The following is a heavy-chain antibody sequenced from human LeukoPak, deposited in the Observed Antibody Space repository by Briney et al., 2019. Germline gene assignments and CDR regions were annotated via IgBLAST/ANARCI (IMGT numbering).Heavy chain of an antibody. CDR1: GFTFSSYE. D-gene: IGHD3-3*01. Sequence: PGGSLRLSCAASGFTFSSYEMNWVRQAPGKGLEWVSYISSSGSTIYYADSVKGRFTISGDNAKNSLYLQMNSLRAEDTAVYYCARGGGKAYYDFWSGYYPTNWFDPWGQGTLVTVSS. CDR3: ARGGGKAYYDFWSGYYPTNWFDP. J-gene: IGHJ5*02. V-gene: IGHV3-48*03. CDR2: ISSSGSTI.